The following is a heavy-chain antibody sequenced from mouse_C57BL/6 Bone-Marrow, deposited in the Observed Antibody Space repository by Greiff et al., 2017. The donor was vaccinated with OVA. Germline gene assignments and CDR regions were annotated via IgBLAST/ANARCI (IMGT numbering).Heavy chain of an antibody. D-gene: IGHD1-1*01. V-gene: IGHV14-4*01. CDR1: GFNIKDDY. CDR2: IDPENGDT. Sequence: EVQLQQSGAELVRPGASVKLSCTASGFNIKDDYMHWVKQRPEQGLEWIGWIDPENGDTEYASKFKGKATITADTSSNTAYLQLSSLTSEDTAVYYCTARFYYYGSSLYYFDYWGQGTTLTVSS. J-gene: IGHJ2*01. CDR3: TARFYYYGSSLYYFDY.